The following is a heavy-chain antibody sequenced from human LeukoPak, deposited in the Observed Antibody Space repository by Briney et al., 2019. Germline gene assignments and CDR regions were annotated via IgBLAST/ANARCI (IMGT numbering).Heavy chain of an antibody. Sequence: PGGSLRLSCAASGFTFRSYSMNWVRQAPGKGLEWVSSITGSSSYIYYADSVKGRFTISRDNAKNSLYLQMNSLRAEDTAVYYCARVLGSSEDYVWGSLGTYYFDYWGQGTLVTVSS. V-gene: IGHV3-21*01. CDR1: GFTFRSYS. J-gene: IGHJ4*02. D-gene: IGHD3-16*01. CDR2: ITGSSSYI. CDR3: ARVLGSSEDYVWGSLGTYYFDY.